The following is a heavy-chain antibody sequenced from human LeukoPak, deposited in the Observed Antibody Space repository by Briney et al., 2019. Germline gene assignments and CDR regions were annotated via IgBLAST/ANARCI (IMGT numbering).Heavy chain of an antibody. CDR2: INPNSGGT. J-gene: IGHJ4*02. CDR3: AREVTRWLQEIHY. V-gene: IGHV1-2*02. CDR1: GYTFTGYY. D-gene: IGHD5-24*01. Sequence: ASVKVSCKASGYTFTGYYMHWVRQAPGQGLEWMGWINPNSGGTNYAQKFQGRVTMTRDTSISIAYMELSRLRSDDTAVYYCAREVTRWLQEIHYWGQGTLVTVSS.